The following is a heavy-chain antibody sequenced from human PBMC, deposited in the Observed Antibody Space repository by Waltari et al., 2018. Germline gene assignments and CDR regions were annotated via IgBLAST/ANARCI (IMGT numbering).Heavy chain of an antibody. CDR3: ARDSKFDP. V-gene: IGHV3-53*01. Sequence: EVQLVESGGGLIQPGGSLRLSCAASGFSISDNYMSWVRQAPGKGLGWVSFINRGGTTYYADSVKGRFTISRDNSKNTVYLQMNSLRAEDTAMYYCARDSKFDPWGQGTLVTVSS. CDR2: INRGGTT. J-gene: IGHJ5*02. D-gene: IGHD4-4*01. CDR1: GFSISDNY.